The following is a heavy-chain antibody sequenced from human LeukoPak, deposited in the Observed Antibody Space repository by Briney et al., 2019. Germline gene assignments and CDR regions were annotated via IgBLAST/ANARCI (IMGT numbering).Heavy chain of an antibody. CDR1: RFTFSSYA. V-gene: IGHV3-23*01. D-gene: IGHD3-3*01. J-gene: IGHJ4*02. Sequence: GGSLRLSCAASRFTFSSYAMYWVRQAPGKGLEWVSTIRGSGGTTYYADSVKGRFTISRDNSKNTLYLQMNSLRAEDTAVYYCARGMFGGYCTDYWGQGTLVTVSS. CDR2: IRGSGGTT. CDR3: ARGMFGGYCTDY.